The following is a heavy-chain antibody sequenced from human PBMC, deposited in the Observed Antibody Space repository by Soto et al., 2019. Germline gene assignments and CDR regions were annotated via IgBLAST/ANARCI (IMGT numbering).Heavy chain of an antibody. D-gene: IGHD2-2*02. J-gene: IGHJ6*02. CDR1: GFTFSSYG. Sequence: QVQLVESGGGVVQPGRSLRLSCAASGFTFSSYGMHWVRQAPGKRLEWVAVISYDGSNKYYADSVKGRFSISRDNSKNRLYLQMNSLRAEDTAVYYCAKSIPYYYYGMDVWGQGTTVTVSS. CDR3: AKSIPYYYYGMDV. V-gene: IGHV3-30*18. CDR2: ISYDGSNK.